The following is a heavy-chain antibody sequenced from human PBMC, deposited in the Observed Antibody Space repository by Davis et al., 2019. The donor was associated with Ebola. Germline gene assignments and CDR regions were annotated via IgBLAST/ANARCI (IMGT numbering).Heavy chain of an antibody. CDR2: MNPNSGNT. D-gene: IGHD3-10*01. CDR3: ARGGRRAHMVRGVIIVY. V-gene: IGHV1-8*01. Sequence: ASVKVSCKASGYTFTSYDINWVRQATGQGLEWMGWMNPNSGNTGYAQKFQGRVTMTRNTSISTAYMELSSLRSEDTAVYYCARGGRRAHMVRGVIIVYWGQGTLVTVSS. J-gene: IGHJ4*02. CDR1: GYTFTSYD.